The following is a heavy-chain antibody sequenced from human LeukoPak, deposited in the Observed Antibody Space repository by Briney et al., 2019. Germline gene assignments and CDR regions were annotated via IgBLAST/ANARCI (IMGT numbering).Heavy chain of an antibody. CDR2: IYTSGST. D-gene: IGHD3-22*01. CDR1: GGSISSASYY. Sequence: SQTLSLTCTVSGGSISSASYYWSWIRQPAGKGLEWIGRIYTSGSTNYNPSLKSRVTISIDTSKNQFSLKLSSVTAADTAVYYCARTYYYDTSGYGFDYWGQGTLVTVSS. J-gene: IGHJ4*02. CDR3: ARTYYYDTSGYGFDY. V-gene: IGHV4-61*02.